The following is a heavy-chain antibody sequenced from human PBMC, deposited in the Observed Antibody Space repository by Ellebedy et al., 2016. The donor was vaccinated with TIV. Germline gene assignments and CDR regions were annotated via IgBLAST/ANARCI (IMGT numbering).Heavy chain of an antibody. CDR2: IYSGGST. Sequence: GESLKISCAASGFTVSSNYMSWVRQAPGKGLEWVSVIYSGGSTYYADSVKGRFTISRDNSKNTLYLQMNSLRAEDTAVYYCARDPSIIMIVGPSGAFDIWGQGTMVTVSS. J-gene: IGHJ3*02. CDR3: ARDPSIIMIVGPSGAFDI. D-gene: IGHD3-22*01. CDR1: GFTVSSNY. V-gene: IGHV3-66*01.